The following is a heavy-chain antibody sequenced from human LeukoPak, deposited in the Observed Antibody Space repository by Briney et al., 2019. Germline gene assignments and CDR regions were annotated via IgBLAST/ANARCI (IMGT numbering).Heavy chain of an antibody. J-gene: IGHJ4*02. CDR3: AKDRLRGYCSGGRCYLDY. Sequence: PGGSLRLSCAASGFTFSSFGMHWVRQAPGKGLEWVAVISYDGSNKYYADSVKGRFTISRDNSKNTLYLQMNSLRAEDTAVYYGAKDRLRGYCSGGRCYLDYWGQGTLVTVSS. D-gene: IGHD2-15*01. V-gene: IGHV3-30*18. CDR1: GFTFSSFG. CDR2: ISYDGSNK.